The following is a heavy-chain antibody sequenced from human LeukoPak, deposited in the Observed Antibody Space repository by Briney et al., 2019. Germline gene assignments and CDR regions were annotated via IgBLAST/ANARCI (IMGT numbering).Heavy chain of an antibody. J-gene: IGHJ5*02. Sequence: ASVEVSCKASGYTFTCYYMHWVRQAPGQGLEWMGWINPNSGGTNYAQKFQGRVNMTRDTSISTAYMELSRLRSDDTAVYYCARAAMVRGVPGWFDPWGQGTLVTVSS. CDR3: ARAAMVRGVPGWFDP. CDR2: INPNSGGT. V-gene: IGHV1-2*02. D-gene: IGHD3-10*01. CDR1: GYTFTCYY.